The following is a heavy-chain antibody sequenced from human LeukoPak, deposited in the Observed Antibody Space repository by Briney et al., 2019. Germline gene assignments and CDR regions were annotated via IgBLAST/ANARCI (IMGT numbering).Heavy chain of an antibody. V-gene: IGHV4-31*03. Sequence: PSETLSLTCTVSGGSISSGGYYWSWIRQHPEKGLEWIGYIYYSGSTHYNPSLKSRVTISVDTSKNQFSLKLSSVTAADTAVYYCARRGALLREYYYYGMDVWGQGTTVTVSS. CDR3: ARRGALLREYYYYGMDV. J-gene: IGHJ6*02. CDR2: IYYSGST. D-gene: IGHD2-15*01. CDR1: GGSISSGGYY.